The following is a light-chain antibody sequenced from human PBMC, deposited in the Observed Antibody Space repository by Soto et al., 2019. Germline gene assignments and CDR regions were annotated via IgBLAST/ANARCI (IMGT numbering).Light chain of an antibody. CDR2: GSS. J-gene: IGKJ1*01. CDR3: LQHHSFPRT. V-gene: IGKV1-12*01. CDR1: QGISSW. Sequence: DIQMTQSPFSVSASVGDRVTITCRASQGISSWLAWYQKKPGKDPKRLIYGSSSLQSGVPSRFSGSGSGTEFILTISRLQPEDSATYYCLQHHSFPRTFGQGTKVDIK.